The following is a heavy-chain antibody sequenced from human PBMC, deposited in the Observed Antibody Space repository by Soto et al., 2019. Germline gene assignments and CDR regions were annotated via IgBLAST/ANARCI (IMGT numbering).Heavy chain of an antibody. CDR2: IYYSGST. J-gene: IGHJ5*02. Sequence: SETLSLTCTVSGGSISSYYWSWIRQPPGKGLEWIGYIYYSGSTNYNPSLKSRVTISVDTSKNQFSLKLSSVTAADTAVYYCARGYWAVTTSWFDPWGQGTLVTVSS. CDR1: GGSISSYY. CDR3: ARGYWAVTTSWFDP. D-gene: IGHD4-17*01. V-gene: IGHV4-59*01.